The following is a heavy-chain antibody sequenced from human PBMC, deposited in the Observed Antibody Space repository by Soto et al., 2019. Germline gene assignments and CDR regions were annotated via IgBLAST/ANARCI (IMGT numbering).Heavy chain of an antibody. CDR2: IIPILGIA. CDR3: ARRDSGYDDY. D-gene: IGHD5-12*01. V-gene: IGHV1-69*02. CDR1: GGTFSSYT. Sequence: QVQLVQSGAEVKKPGSSVKVSCKASGGTFSSYTISWVRQAPGQGLEWMGRIIPILGIANYAQKFQGRVTITADKYTSTAYRELSSLRSEDTAVYYCARRDSGYDDYWGQGTLVTVSS. J-gene: IGHJ4*02.